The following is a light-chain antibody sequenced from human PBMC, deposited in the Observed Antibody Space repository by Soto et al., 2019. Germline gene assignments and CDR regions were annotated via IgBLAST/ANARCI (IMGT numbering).Light chain of an antibody. CDR1: QSVSSSY. Sequence: EIVLTQSPGTLSLSPGERATLSCRASQSVSSSYLAWYQQKPGQAPRLLIYGAFSRATGIPYRFSGSGSGTDFSLTISRLEPEDFAVYYCQQYGSSLITFGQGTRLEIK. J-gene: IGKJ5*01. CDR3: QQYGSSLIT. V-gene: IGKV3-20*01. CDR2: GAF.